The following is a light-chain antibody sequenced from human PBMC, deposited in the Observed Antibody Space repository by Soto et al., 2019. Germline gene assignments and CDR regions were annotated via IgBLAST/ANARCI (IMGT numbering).Light chain of an antibody. CDR3: QQYGTLPLS. J-gene: IGKJ4*01. CDR2: GPA. Sequence: EILLTQSPGTLSLSPGGRATLSCRASQSLTNTFLAWYQQIPGQTHRLLIYGPATRAPGLPDRFSDRGSGTDFTLTISGLEPEDFAVYFCQQYGTLPLSCGGGTKVEIK. CDR1: QSLTNTF. V-gene: IGKV3-20*01.